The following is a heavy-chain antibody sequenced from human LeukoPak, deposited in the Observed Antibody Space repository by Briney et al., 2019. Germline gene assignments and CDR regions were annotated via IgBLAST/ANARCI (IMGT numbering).Heavy chain of an antibody. Sequence: ASVTVSCKASGYTFTSYGISWVRQAPGQGLEWMGWISAYNGNTNYAQKLQGRVTMTTDTSTSTAYMELRSLRSDDTAVYYCARVYSSGWSLALDPWGQGTLVTVSS. CDR1: GYTFTSYG. CDR2: ISAYNGNT. J-gene: IGHJ5*02. CDR3: ARVYSSGWSLALDP. V-gene: IGHV1-18*01. D-gene: IGHD6-19*01.